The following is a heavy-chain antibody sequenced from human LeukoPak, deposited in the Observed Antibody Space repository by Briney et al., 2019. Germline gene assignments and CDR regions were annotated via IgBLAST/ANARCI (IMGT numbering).Heavy chain of an antibody. CDR3: ARDAYSYGYVDY. CDR1: GFTVSGNY. D-gene: IGHD5-18*01. V-gene: IGHV3-21*01. J-gene: IGHJ4*02. Sequence: GGSLRLSCAASGFTVSGNYMGWVRQAPGKGLEWVSSISSSSSYIYYADSVKGRFTISRDNAKNSLYLQMNSLRAEDTAVYYCARDAYSYGYVDYWGQGTLVTVSS. CDR2: ISSSSSYI.